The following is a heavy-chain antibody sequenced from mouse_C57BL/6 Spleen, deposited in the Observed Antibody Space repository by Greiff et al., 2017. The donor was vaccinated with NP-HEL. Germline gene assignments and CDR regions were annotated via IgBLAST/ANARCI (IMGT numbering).Heavy chain of an antibody. CDR2: IDPSDSYT. J-gene: IGHJ1*03. V-gene: IGHV1-59*01. CDR1: GYTFTSYW. Sequence: QVQLQQPGAELVRPGTSVKLSCKASGYTFTSYWMHWVKQRPGQGLEWIGVIDPSDSYTNYNQKFKGKATLTVDTSSSTAYMQLSSLTSEDSAVYYCARKALYYGSSSPYWYFDVWGTGTTVTVSS. CDR3: ARKALYYGSSSPYWYFDV. D-gene: IGHD1-1*01.